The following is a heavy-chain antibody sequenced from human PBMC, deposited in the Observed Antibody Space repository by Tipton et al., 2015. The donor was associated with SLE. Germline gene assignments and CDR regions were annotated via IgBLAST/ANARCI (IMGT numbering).Heavy chain of an antibody. V-gene: IGHV5-51*03. CDR3: ARRFEYCGRDCYYYFDY. Sequence: QSGPEVKKPGESLKISCKGSGYSFTSYWIGWVRQMPGKGLEWMGIIYPGDSDTRYSPSFQGQVTISADKSISTAYLQWSSLKASDTAMYYCARRFEYCGRDCYYYFDYWGQGTLVTVSS. D-gene: IGHD2-21*01. CDR2: IYPGDSDT. J-gene: IGHJ4*02. CDR1: GYSFTSYW.